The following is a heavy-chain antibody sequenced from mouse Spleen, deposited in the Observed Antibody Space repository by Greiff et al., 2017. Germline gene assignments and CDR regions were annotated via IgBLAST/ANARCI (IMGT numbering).Heavy chain of an antibody. CDR2: IYPGSGST. J-gene: IGHJ4*01. D-gene: IGHD2-2*01. Sequence: QVQLQQPGAELVKPGASVKMSCKASGYTFTSYWITWVKQRPGQGLEWIGDIYPGSGSTNYNEKFKSKATLPVDTSSSTSYMQLNSLTSEYSAVYDCARYGYDGHEGYAMDYWGQGTSVTGSS. V-gene: IGHV1-55*01. CDR3: ARYGYDGHEGYAMDY. CDR1: GYTFTSYW.